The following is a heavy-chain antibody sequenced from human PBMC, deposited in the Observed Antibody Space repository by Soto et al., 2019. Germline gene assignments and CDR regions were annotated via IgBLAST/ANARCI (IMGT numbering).Heavy chain of an antibody. CDR1: GGSISSSDYY. V-gene: IGHV4-39*01. CDR3: ARHRREWSIDY. D-gene: IGHD3-3*01. CDR2: ILHTGST. Sequence: TCSVTGGSISSSDYYWVWIRQPPGKGLEWIVSILHTGSTYYNPSLESRVTISVDTSKNQFSLQLSSVTAMYYCARHRREWSIDYWGQGTLVTVSS. J-gene: IGHJ4*02.